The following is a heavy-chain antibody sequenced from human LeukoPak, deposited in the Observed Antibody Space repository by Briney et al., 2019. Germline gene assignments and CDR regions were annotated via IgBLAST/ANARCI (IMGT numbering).Heavy chain of an antibody. CDR2: IIPILGIA. V-gene: IGHV1-69*04. CDR3: VLVSGSYNHFDY. D-gene: IGHD1-26*01. Sequence: SVKVSCKASGGTFSSYAISWVRQAPGQGLEWMGRIIPILGIANYAQKFQGRVTITADKSTSTAYMELSSLRSEDTAVYYCVLVSGSYNHFDYWGQGTLVTVSS. CDR1: GGTFSSYA. J-gene: IGHJ4*02.